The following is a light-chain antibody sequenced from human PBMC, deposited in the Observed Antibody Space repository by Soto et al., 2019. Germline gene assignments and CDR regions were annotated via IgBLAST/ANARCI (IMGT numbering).Light chain of an antibody. J-gene: IGLJ3*02. CDR2: DVS. CDR3: CSYAGTYTWV. V-gene: IGLV2-11*01. CDR1: SSDVGGYNY. Sequence: SALTQPRSVSGSPGQSVTLSCTGTSSDVGGYNYVSWYQQHPGKAPKLMIYDVSQRPAGVPNRFSGSKSDNTASLTISGLQAEDEADYYCCSYAGTYTWVFGGGTKLTVL.